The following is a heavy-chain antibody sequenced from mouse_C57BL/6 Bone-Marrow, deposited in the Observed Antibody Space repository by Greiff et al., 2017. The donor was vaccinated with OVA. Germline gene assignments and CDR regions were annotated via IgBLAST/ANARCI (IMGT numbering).Heavy chain of an antibody. CDR1: GYTFTNYW. J-gene: IGHJ2*01. CDR3: ARRTTAYFDY. Sequence: QVQLQQSGAELVRPGTSVKMSCKASGYTFTNYWIGWAKQRPGHGLEWIGDIYPGGGYTNYNEKFKGKATLTADKSSSTAYMQFSSLTSEDSAIYYCARRTTAYFDYWGQGTTLTVSS. V-gene: IGHV1-63*01. D-gene: IGHD1-2*01. CDR2: IYPGGGYT.